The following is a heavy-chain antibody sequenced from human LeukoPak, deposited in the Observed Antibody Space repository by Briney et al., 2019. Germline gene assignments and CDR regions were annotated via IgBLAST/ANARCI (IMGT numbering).Heavy chain of an antibody. D-gene: IGHD6-13*01. CDR2: MNPNSGNT. J-gene: IGHJ4*02. V-gene: IGHV1-8*01. Sequence: ASVKASCKASGYTFTSYDINWVRQATGQGLEWMGWMNPNSGNTGYAQKFQGRVTMTRNTSISTAYMELSSLRSEDTAVYYCARGSTGVAAVRRLKIYYFDYWGQGTLVTVSS. CDR3: ARGSTGVAAVRRLKIYYFDY. CDR1: GYTFTSYD.